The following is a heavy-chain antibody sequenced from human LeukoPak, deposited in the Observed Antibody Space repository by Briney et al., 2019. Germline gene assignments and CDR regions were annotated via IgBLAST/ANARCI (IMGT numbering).Heavy chain of an antibody. CDR3: TRDRGAYNLYDY. Sequence: TGGSLRLSCTASGFTFRDYAMSWLRQAPGKGLEWVGFIRSKAYGETADYAASVKGRFTISRDDSKAIAYLQMNSLKTEDTAVYHCTRDRGAYNLYDYWGQGTLVTVPS. CDR2: IRSKAYGETA. J-gene: IGHJ4*02. V-gene: IGHV3-49*03. D-gene: IGHD1-1*01. CDR1: GFTFRDYA.